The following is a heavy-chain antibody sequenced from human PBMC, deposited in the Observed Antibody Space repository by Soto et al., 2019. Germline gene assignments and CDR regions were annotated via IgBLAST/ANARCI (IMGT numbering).Heavy chain of an antibody. CDR2: ISAHNGNT. CDR3: ARGRYGDY. D-gene: IGHD1-1*01. J-gene: IGHJ4*02. Sequence: QVHLVQSGAEVKKPGAPVKVPCNGSGYALTTHGITWVRQAPGQGLERMGWISAHNGNTNYAQKLQGRVTVTRDTSTSTAYMELRSLRSDDTAVYYCARGRYGDYWGQGALVTVSS. CDR1: GYALTTHG. V-gene: IGHV1-18*01.